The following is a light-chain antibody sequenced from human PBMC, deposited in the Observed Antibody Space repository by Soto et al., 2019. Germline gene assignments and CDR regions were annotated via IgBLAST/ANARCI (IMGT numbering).Light chain of an antibody. CDR2: GAS. Sequence: ETLLTQSPDTLSLSPGESATLSSRASQSVSSSYLAWYQQKPGRAPRLLIYGASNRATGIPDRFSGSGSATDFTLTISRLEPEDFAVFYCQPYDDSITFGQGTRLEIE. J-gene: IGKJ5*01. CDR1: QSVSSSY. V-gene: IGKV3-20*01. CDR3: QPYDDSIT.